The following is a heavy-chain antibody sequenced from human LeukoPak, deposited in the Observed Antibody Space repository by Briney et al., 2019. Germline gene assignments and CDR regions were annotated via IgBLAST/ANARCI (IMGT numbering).Heavy chain of an antibody. Sequence: GASVKVSCKASGYTFTGYYMHWVRQAPGQGLEWMGWINPNSGGTNYAQKFQGRVTMTRDTSISTAYMELSRLRSDDTAVYYCARGRGHSWSYFPPPNWGQGTLVTVSP. CDR1: GYTFTGYY. J-gene: IGHJ4*02. CDR2: INPNSGGT. D-gene: IGHD1-26*01. V-gene: IGHV1-2*02. CDR3: ARGRGHSWSYFPPPN.